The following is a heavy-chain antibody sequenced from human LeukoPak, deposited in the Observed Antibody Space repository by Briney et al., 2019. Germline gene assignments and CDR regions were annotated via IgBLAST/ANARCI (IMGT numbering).Heavy chain of an antibody. CDR3: ARLQYSSSFDY. D-gene: IGHD6-6*01. CDR1: GGSISSSSYY. CDR2: IYYSGST. Sequence: SETLSLTCTVSGGSISSSSYYWGWIRQPPGKGLEWIGSIYYSGSTYYNPSLKSRVTISVDTSKNQFSLKLSSVTAADTAAYYCARLQYSSSFDYWGQGTLVTVSS. J-gene: IGHJ4*02. V-gene: IGHV4-39*01.